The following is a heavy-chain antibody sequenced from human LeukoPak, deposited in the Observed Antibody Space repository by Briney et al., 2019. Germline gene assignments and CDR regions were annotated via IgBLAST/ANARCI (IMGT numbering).Heavy chain of an antibody. CDR2: IDTGTSTI. J-gene: IGHJ4*02. V-gene: IGHV3-48*01. CDR3: ARDYMAGATFQIQGPVDY. Sequence: QAGGSLRLSCAASGFTFSTYSMNWVRQAPGKGLEWVSYIDTGTSTIYYADSVKGRFTISKDNAKNSLYLQMNSLRAEDTAVYYCARDYMAGATFQIQGPVDYWGQGTLVTVSS. CDR1: GFTFSTYS. D-gene: IGHD1-26*01.